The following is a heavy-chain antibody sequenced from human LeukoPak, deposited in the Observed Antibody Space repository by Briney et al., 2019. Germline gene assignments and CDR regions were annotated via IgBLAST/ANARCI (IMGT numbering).Heavy chain of an antibody. CDR2: SGVSGGST. CDR3: AKLQVLADSFDY. D-gene: IGHD2-8*02. CDR1: GFTFSSDA. J-gene: IGHJ4*02. V-gene: IGHV3-23*01. Sequence: GGSLRLSCAASGFTFSSDAMSWVRQPPGKGLEWVSSSGVSGGSTYYADSVRGRFTVSRDSSKNTLYLQMNSLRAEDTATYYCAKLQVLADSFDYWGQGALVTVSS.